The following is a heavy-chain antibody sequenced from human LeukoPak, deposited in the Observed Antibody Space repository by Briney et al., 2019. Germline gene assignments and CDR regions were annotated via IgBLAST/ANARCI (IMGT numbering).Heavy chain of an antibody. J-gene: IGHJ4*02. D-gene: IGHD3-10*01. Sequence: PGGSLRLSCAASGFTFGSYTINWVRQAPGKGLEWVSSISSSSTYIYYADSVKGRFTISRDSAKNSLYLQLNSLRAEDTAVYFCARGPTGIDHFDYWGQGTLVTVSS. CDR3: ARGPTGIDHFDY. CDR1: GFTFGSYT. V-gene: IGHV3-21*01. CDR2: ISSSSTYI.